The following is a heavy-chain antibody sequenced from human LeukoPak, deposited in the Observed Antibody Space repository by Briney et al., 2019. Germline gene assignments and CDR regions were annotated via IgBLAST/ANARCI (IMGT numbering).Heavy chain of an antibody. D-gene: IGHD1-1*01. CDR2: ISGSGGST. V-gene: IGHV3-23*01. CDR1: GFTFSSYG. Sequence: PGGTLRLSCAASGFTFSSYGMSWVRQAPGKGLEWVSAISGSGGSTYYADSVKGRFTISRDNSKNTLYLQMNSLRAEDTALYYCAKAYNWNARDFDYWGQGTLVTVSS. J-gene: IGHJ4*02. CDR3: AKAYNWNARDFDY.